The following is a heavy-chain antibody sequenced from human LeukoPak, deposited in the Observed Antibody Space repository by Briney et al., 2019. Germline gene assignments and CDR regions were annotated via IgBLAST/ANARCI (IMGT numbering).Heavy chain of an antibody. J-gene: IGHJ3*01. CDR1: GFSLTTNGMC. CDR3: ARSRTTHSGYAFDV. CDR2: TDWDDDK. V-gene: IGHV2-70*01. D-gene: IGHD1-14*01. Sequence: SGPTLLNPTQTLRLTCTFSGFSLTTNGMCVSWIRQPPGNALEWLALTDWDDDKYYKTSLETRLTISQDTSKNQVVLTMTNMDPVDTATYYCARSRTTHSGYAFDVWGQGTMVTVSS.